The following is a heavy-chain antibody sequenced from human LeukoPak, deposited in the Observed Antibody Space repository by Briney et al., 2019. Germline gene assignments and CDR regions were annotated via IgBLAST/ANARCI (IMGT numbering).Heavy chain of an antibody. CDR1: GFTFSSYE. CDR3: ARGLLRGRDGQN. CDR2: IKLDGSEK. Sequence: GGSRRLSCAASGFTFSSYEMNWVRQAPGKGLEWVANIKLDGSEKNYVDSVKGRFTISRDNAKNSLYLQMNSLRAEDTAVYYCARGLLRGRDGQNWGQGTLVTVSS. V-gene: IGHV3-7*01. D-gene: IGHD3-10*01. J-gene: IGHJ4*02.